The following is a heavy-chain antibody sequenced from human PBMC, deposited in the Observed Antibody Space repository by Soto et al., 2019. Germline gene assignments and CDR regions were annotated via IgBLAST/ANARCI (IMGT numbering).Heavy chain of an antibody. V-gene: IGHV1-69*04. CDR2: VNPIVSMT. Sequence: SVKVSCKASGNTFNFYAIYWVRQAPGVGLEWMGRVNPIVSMTNYAQKFQGRVTMTADKSTSTAYMELRSLRSDDTAVYYCAREGTPIAYWGQGTPVTVSS. J-gene: IGHJ4*02. D-gene: IGHD2-15*01. CDR3: AREGTPIAY. CDR1: GNTFNFYA.